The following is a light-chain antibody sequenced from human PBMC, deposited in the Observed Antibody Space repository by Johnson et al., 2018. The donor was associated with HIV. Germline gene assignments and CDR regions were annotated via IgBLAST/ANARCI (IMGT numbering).Light chain of an antibody. CDR1: KSNIGNNY. V-gene: IGLV1-51*02. CDR2: ENN. Sequence: QSVLTQPPSVSAAPGQKVTISCSGTKSNIGNNYVSWYQQFPGTAPKLLIYENNKRSSGIPDRFSGSKSGTSATLGITGLQTGDEADYYCGTWDSSLSGGVFGSWTKVTVL. J-gene: IGLJ1*01. CDR3: GTWDSSLSGGV.